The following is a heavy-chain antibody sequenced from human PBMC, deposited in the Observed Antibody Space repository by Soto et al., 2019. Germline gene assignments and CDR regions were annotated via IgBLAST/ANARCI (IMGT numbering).Heavy chain of an antibody. Sequence: QEQLVQSGAEVTKPGASVKVSCKASGNTFTTYFVHWVRQAPGQGLDWMGVINPRDGATSYGQKFQGGVTMTRDTSTSTVYMELSSLRSEDTAMYYCTRRGYCSGGSCPLGFDYWGQGTLVTVSS. V-gene: IGHV1-46*03. D-gene: IGHD2-15*01. CDR1: GNTFTTYF. CDR3: TRRGYCSGGSCPLGFDY. CDR2: INPRDGAT. J-gene: IGHJ4*02.